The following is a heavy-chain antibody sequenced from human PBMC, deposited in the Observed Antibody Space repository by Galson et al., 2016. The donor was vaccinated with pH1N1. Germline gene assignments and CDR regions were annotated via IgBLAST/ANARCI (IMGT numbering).Heavy chain of an antibody. CDR1: GFTFGAHT. Sequence: SLRLSCAASGFTFGAHTMNWVRQAPGKGLEWVASIGDAIFYADSVRGRFTISRDNAKSTLYLHMNSLRAEDTSIYYCTRDVPFTSFDYWGQGTLVTVSS. D-gene: IGHD3-3*02. CDR2: IGDAI. CDR3: TRDVPFTSFDY. J-gene: IGHJ4*02. V-gene: IGHV3-21*06.